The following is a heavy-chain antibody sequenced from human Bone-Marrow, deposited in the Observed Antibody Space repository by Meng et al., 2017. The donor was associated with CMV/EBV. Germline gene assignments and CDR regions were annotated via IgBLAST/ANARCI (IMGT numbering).Heavy chain of an antibody. CDR2: INPNSGGT. CDR3: ARVAGQISSSGDFDY. D-gene: IGHD6-19*01. V-gene: IGHV1-2*02. J-gene: IGHJ4*02. Sequence: QVQLVQSGAEVKKPGASVKVYGKASGYTFTGYYMHWVRQAPGQGLEWMGWINPNSGGTNYAQKFQGRVTMTRDTPISTAYMELSRLRSDDTAVYYCARVAGQISSSGDFDYWGQGTLVTVSS. CDR1: GYTFTGYY.